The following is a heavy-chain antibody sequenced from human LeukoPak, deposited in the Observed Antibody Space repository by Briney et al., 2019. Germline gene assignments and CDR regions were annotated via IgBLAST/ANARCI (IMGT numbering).Heavy chain of an antibody. CDR2: ISYDGSNK. CDR3: ARRGATDAFDI. D-gene: IGHD4/OR15-4a*01. J-gene: IGHJ3*02. CDR1: GFTFSSYA. V-gene: IGHV3-30*04. Sequence: TGGSLRLSCAASGFTFSSYAMHWVRQAPGKGLEWVAVISYDGSNKYYADSVKGRFTISRDNSKNTLYLQMNSLRAEDTAVYYCARRGATDAFDIWGQGTMVTVSS.